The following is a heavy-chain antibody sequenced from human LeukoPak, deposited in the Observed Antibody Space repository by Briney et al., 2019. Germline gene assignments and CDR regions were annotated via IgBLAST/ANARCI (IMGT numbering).Heavy chain of an antibody. V-gene: IGHV5-51*01. D-gene: IGHD1-1*01. Sequence: GESLKISCKASGYSFTNYWIGWVRQMPGKGLEWMAIIHPADSNTRYSPSFQGQVTISADKSISTAYLQWSTLKASDTAMYYCATYNWGFYYFDYWGQGTLVTVSS. CDR2: IHPADSNT. CDR1: GYSFTNYW. CDR3: ATYNWGFYYFDY. J-gene: IGHJ4*02.